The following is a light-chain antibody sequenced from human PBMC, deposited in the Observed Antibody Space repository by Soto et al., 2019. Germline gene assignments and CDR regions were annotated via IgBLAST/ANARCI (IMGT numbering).Light chain of an antibody. Sequence: SSLCLATLSLSQGEGAIPSSMASQSVSSYLAWYQQKPGQAPRLLIYDASNRATGIPARFSGSGSGTDFTLTISILEPEDFAVYYCQQRSNWLWTFGQGSMVDI. CDR1: QSVSSY. CDR3: QQRSNWLWT. J-gene: IGKJ1*01. CDR2: DAS. V-gene: IGKV3-11*01.